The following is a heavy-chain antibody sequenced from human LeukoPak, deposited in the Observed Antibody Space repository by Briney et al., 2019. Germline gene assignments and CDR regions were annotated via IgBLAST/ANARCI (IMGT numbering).Heavy chain of an antibody. D-gene: IGHD6-19*01. CDR1: GSIFTELS. CDR3: AIVLAVGVVDWFDA. V-gene: IGHV1-24*01. Sequence: ASVKVSCKVSGSIFTELSMHWVRQAPGKGLEWMGGFHPEDGETIYAQKFQGRVAMTEDSSTATAYKELSRLRSEGTAVYYCAIVLAVGVVDWFDAWGEGTLVTVS. J-gene: IGHJ5*02. CDR2: FHPEDGET.